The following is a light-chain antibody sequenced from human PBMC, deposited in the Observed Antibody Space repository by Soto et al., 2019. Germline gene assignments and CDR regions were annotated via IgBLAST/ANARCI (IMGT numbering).Light chain of an antibody. Sequence: QSVLTQPPSVSEAPRQRVTISCSGSSSNIGNNAVNWYQQLPGKAPKLLIYYDDLLPSGVSDRFSGSKSGTSASLAISGLHSDDEADYYCAAWDDSLNGVVFGGGTKLTVL. V-gene: IGLV1-36*01. CDR2: YDD. J-gene: IGLJ2*01. CDR1: SSNIGNNA. CDR3: AAWDDSLNGVV.